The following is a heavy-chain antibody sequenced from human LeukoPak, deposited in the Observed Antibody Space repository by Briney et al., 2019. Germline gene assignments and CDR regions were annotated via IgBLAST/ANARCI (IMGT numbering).Heavy chain of an antibody. D-gene: IGHD5-24*01. V-gene: IGHV1-2*06. CDR3: ARGGRRDGYNFAYYYGMDV. Sequence: ASVKVSCKASGYTFTGYYMHWVRQAPGQGLERMGRINPNSGGTNYAQKFQGRVTMTRDTSISTAYMELSRLRSDDTAVYYCARGGRRDGYNFAYYYGMDVWGQGTTVTVSS. J-gene: IGHJ6*02. CDR1: GYTFTGYY. CDR2: INPNSGGT.